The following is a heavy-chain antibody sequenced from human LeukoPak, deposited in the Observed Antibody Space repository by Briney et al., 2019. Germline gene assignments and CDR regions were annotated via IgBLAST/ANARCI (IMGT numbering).Heavy chain of an antibody. CDR2: INPNSGGT. Sequence: ASVKVSCKASGYTFTGYYMHWVRQAPGQGLEWMGRINPNSGGTNYAQKFQGRVTMTRDTSISTAYMELSRLRSDDTAVYYCAREPYSSGWYVLDFDYWGQGTLVTVSS. J-gene: IGHJ4*02. D-gene: IGHD6-19*01. CDR3: AREPYSSGWYVLDFDY. V-gene: IGHV1-2*06. CDR1: GYTFTGYY.